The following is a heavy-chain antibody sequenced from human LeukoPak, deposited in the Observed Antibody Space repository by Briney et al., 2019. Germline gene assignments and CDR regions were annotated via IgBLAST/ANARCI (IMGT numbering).Heavy chain of an antibody. D-gene: IGHD4-17*01. J-gene: IGHJ6*03. CDR3: ARGPYGDYAQYYYYYYYMDV. V-gene: IGHV1-69*06. Sequence: ASVKVSCKASGYTFTSYYMHWVRQAPGQGLEWMGGIIPIFGTANYAQKFQGRVTITADKSTSTAYMELSSLRSEDTAVYYCARGPYGDYAQYYYYYYYMDVWGKGTTVTVSS. CDR1: GYTFTSYY. CDR2: IIPIFGTA.